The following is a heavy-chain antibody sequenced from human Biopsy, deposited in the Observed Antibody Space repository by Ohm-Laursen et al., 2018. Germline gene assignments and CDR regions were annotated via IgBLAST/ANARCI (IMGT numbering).Heavy chain of an antibody. D-gene: IGHD2-15*01. V-gene: IGHV4-59*12. CDR2: IYYSGST. J-gene: IGHJ5*02. Sequence: PGTLSLTCTVSGGSISSDYWSWIRQTPGKGLEWIGYIYYSGSTNYNPSLKSRVTISVDTSKNQFSLRLTSVTAADTAVYYCARDYGSGSLFDPWGQGTLVTVSS. CDR3: ARDYGSGSLFDP. CDR1: GGSISSDY.